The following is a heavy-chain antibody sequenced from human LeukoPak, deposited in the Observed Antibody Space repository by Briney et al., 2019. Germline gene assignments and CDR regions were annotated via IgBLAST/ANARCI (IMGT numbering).Heavy chain of an antibody. CDR1: GYSFTSFW. Sequence: GESLKISCKASGYSFTSFWIGWVRQMPGRGLEWMGIIYPGDSDTRYSPSFQGQVTISADKSISTAYLQWSSLKASDTAMYYCARRGSYVWGSYRPDFDYWGQGTLVTVSS. J-gene: IGHJ4*02. V-gene: IGHV5-51*01. CDR2: IYPGDSDT. D-gene: IGHD3-16*02. CDR3: ARRGSYVWGSYRPDFDY.